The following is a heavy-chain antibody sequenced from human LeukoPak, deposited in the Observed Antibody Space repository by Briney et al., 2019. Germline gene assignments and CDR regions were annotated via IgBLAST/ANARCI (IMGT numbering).Heavy chain of an antibody. CDR1: GGSVSSGSYY. CDR3: ARDSQDCSGGSCYSDYFDY. V-gene: IGHV4-61*01. Sequence: SETLSLTCSVSGGSVSSGSYYWSWIRQPPGKGLEWIGYIYYSGSTNYKPSLKSRVTISVDTSKNQFSLKLSSVTAADTAVYYCARDSQDCSGGSCYSDYFDYWGQGTLVTVSS. CDR2: IYYSGST. D-gene: IGHD2-15*01. J-gene: IGHJ4*02.